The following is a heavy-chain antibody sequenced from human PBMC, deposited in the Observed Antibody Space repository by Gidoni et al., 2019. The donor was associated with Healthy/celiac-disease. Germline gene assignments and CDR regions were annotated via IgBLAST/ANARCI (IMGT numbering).Heavy chain of an antibody. Sequence: QLQLQESGPGLVKPSETLSLTCTVSGGSIRSSSYYWGWIRQPPGKGLEWIGSIYYSGSTYYNPSLKSRVTISVDTSKNQFSLKLSSVTAADTAVYYCARLGIRAVAGPDYWGQGTLVTVSS. CDR2: IYYSGST. V-gene: IGHV4-39*01. J-gene: IGHJ4*02. CDR1: GGSIRSSSYY. CDR3: ARLGIRAVAGPDY. D-gene: IGHD6-19*01.